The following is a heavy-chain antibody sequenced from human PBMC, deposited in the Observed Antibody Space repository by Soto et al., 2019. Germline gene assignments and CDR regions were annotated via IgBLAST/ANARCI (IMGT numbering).Heavy chain of an antibody. CDR3: ARGHKVEPPIPSDY. CDR1: GYTFTSFG. J-gene: IGHJ4*02. CDR2: ISGYNGNT. D-gene: IGHD2-21*01. Sequence: QVQLVQSGPAVKKPGASVKVSCKASGYTFTSFGITWVRQAPGQGLEWVGWISGYNGNTNYAQKLQDRVTMTTDTSTRTAYMELMSLRSDDTAVYYCARGHKVEPPIPSDYWGQGTLVTVSS. V-gene: IGHV1-18*01.